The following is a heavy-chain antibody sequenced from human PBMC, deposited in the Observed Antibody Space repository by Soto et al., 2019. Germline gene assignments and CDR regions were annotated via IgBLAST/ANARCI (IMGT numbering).Heavy chain of an antibody. Sequence: EVQLVESGGGLVQPGRSLRLSCAASGFTFDDYAMHWVRQAPGKGLEWVSGISRNSGSIGYADSVKGRFTISRDNAKNSLYLQMNSLRAEDTALYYCAKGGAARRGWFDPWGQGTLVTVSS. J-gene: IGHJ5*02. V-gene: IGHV3-9*01. CDR1: GFTFDDYA. D-gene: IGHD6-6*01. CDR2: ISRNSGSI. CDR3: AKGGAARRGWFDP.